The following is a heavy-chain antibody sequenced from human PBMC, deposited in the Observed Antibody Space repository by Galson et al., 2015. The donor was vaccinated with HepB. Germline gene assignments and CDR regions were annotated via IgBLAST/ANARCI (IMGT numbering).Heavy chain of an antibody. J-gene: IGHJ4*02. D-gene: IGHD3-22*01. CDR2: INAGNGNT. V-gene: IGHV1-3*01. CDR1: GYTFTSYA. Sequence: SVKVSCKASGYTFTSYAMHWVRQAPGQRLEWMGWINAGNGNTKYSQKFQGRVTITRDTSASTAYMELSSLRSEDTAVYYCARVSFSSGYYYAGYWGQGTLVTVSS. CDR3: ARVSFSSGYYYAGY.